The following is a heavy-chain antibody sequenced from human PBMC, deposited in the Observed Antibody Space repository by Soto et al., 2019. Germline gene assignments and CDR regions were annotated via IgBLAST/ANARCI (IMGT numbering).Heavy chain of an antibody. CDR1: GGSISNNFYY. J-gene: IGHJ6*02. CDR2: IANSGNT. CDR3: TRRFSYGSGKYGIDL. Sequence: SETLSLTCSVSGGSISNNFYYWTWIRQPPGKDLEWIGYIANSGNTAYNPSLNSRGTISVDKPKNQFSLKLSSVTAADTAVYYCTRRFSYGSGKYGIDLWGQGTTVIVSS. V-gene: IGHV4-61*05. D-gene: IGHD3-10*01.